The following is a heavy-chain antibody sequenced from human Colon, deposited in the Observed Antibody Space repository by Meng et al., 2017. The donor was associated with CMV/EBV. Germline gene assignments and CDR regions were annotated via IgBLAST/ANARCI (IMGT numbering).Heavy chain of an antibody. V-gene: IGHV3-74*01. J-gene: IGHJ4*02. CDR1: GFTFSSYW. CDR2: ISTDGSTT. D-gene: IGHD1-26*01. Sequence: GGSLRLSCAASGFTFSSYWMNWVRQVPGKGLVWVSRISTDGSTTNYADSVRGRFTVSRDNAKNILYLQMNSLRAEDTALYYCTRGRSGNYGYFDYWGQGTLVTVS. CDR3: TRGRSGNYGYFDY.